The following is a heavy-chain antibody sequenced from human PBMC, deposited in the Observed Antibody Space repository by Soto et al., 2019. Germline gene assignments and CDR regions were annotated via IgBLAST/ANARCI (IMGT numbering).Heavy chain of an antibody. V-gene: IGHV1-69*13. Sequence: SVKVSCKASGGTFSSYAISWVRQAPGQGLEWMGGIIPIFGTANYAQKFQGRVTITADESTSTAYMELSSLRSEDTAVYYCARKTLYYVDTAVDDYYYYYGMDVWGQGTTVTVSS. CDR1: GGTFSSYA. D-gene: IGHD5-18*01. CDR3: ARKTLYYVDTAVDDYYYYYGMDV. J-gene: IGHJ6*02. CDR2: IIPIFGTA.